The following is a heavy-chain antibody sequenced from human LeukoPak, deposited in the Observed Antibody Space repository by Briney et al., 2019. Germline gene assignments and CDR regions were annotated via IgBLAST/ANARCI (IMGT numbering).Heavy chain of an antibody. D-gene: IGHD2-2*01. Sequence: SVTLSLTCTVSGGSISSYYWSWIRQPPGKGLEWIGYIYYSGSTNYNPSLKSRVTISVDTSKNQFSLKLSSVTAADTAVYYCARWVFCSSTSCTDAFDIWGQGTMVTVSS. CDR1: GGSISSYY. J-gene: IGHJ3*02. V-gene: IGHV4-59*01. CDR2: IYYSGST. CDR3: ARWVFCSSTSCTDAFDI.